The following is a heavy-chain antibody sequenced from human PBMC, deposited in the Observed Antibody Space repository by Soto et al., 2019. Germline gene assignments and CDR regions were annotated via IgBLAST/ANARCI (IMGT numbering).Heavy chain of an antibody. D-gene: IGHD2-8*02. CDR1: GFTFSSYA. J-gene: IGHJ4*02. CDR2: VSIGGST. CDR3: AKRRCAGGHFDY. Sequence: PGGSLRLSCAASGFTFSSYAMGWVRQGPGKGLEWVAVVSIGGSTHYADSVRGRFTNSRDNSKNTLSLQMNSLTAEDTAVYFCAKRRCAGGHFDYWGQGALVTVSS. V-gene: IGHV3-23*01.